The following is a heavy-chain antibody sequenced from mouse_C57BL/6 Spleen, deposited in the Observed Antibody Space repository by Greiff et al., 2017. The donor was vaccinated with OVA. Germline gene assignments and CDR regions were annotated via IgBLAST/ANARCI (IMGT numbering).Heavy chain of an antibody. CDR2: IDPSDSYT. D-gene: IGHD1-1*01. J-gene: IGHJ1*03. Sequence: VKLQQPGAELVKPGASVKLSCKASGYTFTSYWMQWVKQRPGQGLEWIGEIDPSDSYTNYNQKFKGKATLTVDTSSSTAYMQLSSLTSEDSAVYYCARRDYGKGYFDVWGTGTTVTVSS. CDR3: ARRDYGKGYFDV. CDR1: GYTFTSYW. V-gene: IGHV1-50*01.